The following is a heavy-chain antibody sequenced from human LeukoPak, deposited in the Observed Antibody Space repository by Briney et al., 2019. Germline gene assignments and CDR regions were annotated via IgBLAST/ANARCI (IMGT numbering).Heavy chain of an antibody. CDR1: GGSFSGYY. Sequence: PSETLSLTCAVYGGSFSGYYWSWIRQPPGKGLEWIGEINHSGSTNYNPSLKSRVTISVDTSENQFSLKLSSVTAADTAVYYCARGRAGANNYWGQGTLVTVSS. D-gene: IGHD1-26*01. CDR2: INHSGST. V-gene: IGHV4-34*01. CDR3: ARGRAGANNY. J-gene: IGHJ4*02.